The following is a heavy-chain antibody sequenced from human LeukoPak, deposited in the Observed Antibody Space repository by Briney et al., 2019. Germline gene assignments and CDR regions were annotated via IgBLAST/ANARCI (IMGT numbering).Heavy chain of an antibody. Sequence: PSQTLSLTCTVSGGSISSSSYYWGWIRQPPGKGLEWIGSIYYSGSTYYNPSLKSRVTISVDTSKNQFSLKLSSVTAADTAVYYCARHRFGQIPKYYYGSGTQPYYFDYWGQGTLVTVSS. CDR3: ARHRFGQIPKYYYGSGTQPYYFDY. V-gene: IGHV4-39*01. J-gene: IGHJ4*02. CDR2: IYYSGST. D-gene: IGHD3-10*01. CDR1: GGSISSSSYY.